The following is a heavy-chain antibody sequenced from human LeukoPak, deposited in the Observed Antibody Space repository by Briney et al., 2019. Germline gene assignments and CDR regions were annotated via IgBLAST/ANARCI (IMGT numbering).Heavy chain of an antibody. CDR3: ARGGSYGTASWFDP. D-gene: IGHD5-18*01. J-gene: IGHJ5*02. Sequence: SETLSLTCTVSGYSISSGYYWGWIRQPPGKGLEWIGSIYHSGSTYYNASLKSRVTISVDTSKNQFSLKLSSVTDADTAVYYCARGGSYGTASWFDPWGQGTLVTVSS. CDR2: IYHSGST. CDR1: GYSISSGYY. V-gene: IGHV4-38-2*02.